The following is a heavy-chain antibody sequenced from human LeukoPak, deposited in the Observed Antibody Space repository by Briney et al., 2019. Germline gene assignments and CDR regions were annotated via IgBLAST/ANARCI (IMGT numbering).Heavy chain of an antibody. D-gene: IGHD3-16*02. Sequence: GASVKVSCKASGYTFSNYAINWVRQAPGQGLEWMGWISTYNGNTNYAQKLQDRVTMTTDTSTSTAYMELRSLRSDDTAMYYCARDNYDYVWGSYRKYFDYWGQGTLVTVSS. CDR2: ISTYNGNT. J-gene: IGHJ4*02. CDR1: GYTFSNYA. CDR3: ARDNYDYVWGSYRKYFDY. V-gene: IGHV1-18*01.